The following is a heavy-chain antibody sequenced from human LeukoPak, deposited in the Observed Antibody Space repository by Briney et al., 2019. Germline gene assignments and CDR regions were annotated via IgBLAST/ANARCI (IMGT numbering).Heavy chain of an antibody. Sequence: VKVSCKASGGTFSSYAISWVRQAPGQGLEWMGGIIPIFGTANYAQKLQGRVTMTTDTSTSTAYMELRSLRSDDTAVYYCARFPYDSSGYYHNDYYYYGMDVWGQGTTVTVSS. CDR2: IIPIFGTA. CDR3: ARFPYDSSGYYHNDYYYYGMDV. CDR1: GGTFSSYA. V-gene: IGHV1-69*05. J-gene: IGHJ6*02. D-gene: IGHD3-22*01.